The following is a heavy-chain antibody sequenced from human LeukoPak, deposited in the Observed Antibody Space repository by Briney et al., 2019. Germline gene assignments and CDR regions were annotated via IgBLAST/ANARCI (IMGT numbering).Heavy chain of an antibody. V-gene: IGHV4-39*01. D-gene: IGHD6-13*01. J-gene: IGHJ4*02. CDR3: ARRRRSSSWYSSY. Sequence: SETLSLTCTVSGGSISSSSYYWGWIRQPPGKGLEWIGSIYYSGSTYYNPSLKSRGTISVDTSKNQFSLKLSSVTAADTAVYYCARRRRSSSWYSSYWGQGTLVTVSS. CDR1: GGSISSSSYY. CDR2: IYYSGST.